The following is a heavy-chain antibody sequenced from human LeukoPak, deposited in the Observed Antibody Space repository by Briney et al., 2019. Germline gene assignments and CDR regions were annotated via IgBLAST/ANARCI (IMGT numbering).Heavy chain of an antibody. CDR1: GDSVSNNSGA. D-gene: IGHD6-13*01. Sequence: SQTLSLTSAISGDSVSNNSGAWNWIRHSPSGGLEWLGRTYYRSKWYNDYAESVKSRINIKPDTSRNQFCLQLNSVTPEDTAVYYCVRDQAGLDYWGQGTLVTVSS. CDR2: TYYRSKWYN. J-gene: IGHJ4*02. V-gene: IGHV6-1*01. CDR3: VRDQAGLDY.